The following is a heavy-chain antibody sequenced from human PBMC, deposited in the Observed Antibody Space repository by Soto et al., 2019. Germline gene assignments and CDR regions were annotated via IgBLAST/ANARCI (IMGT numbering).Heavy chain of an antibody. CDR2: IWYDGSNK. V-gene: IGHV3-33*01. CDR3: VREGVALDY. Sequence: QVQLVESGGGVVQPGRSLRLSCAASGFTFSSYGMHWVRQAPGKGLEWVAVIWYDGSNKYYADSVKGRFTISRDNSKNTLYLQMNSLRAEDTAVYYCVREGVALDYWGQGTLVTVSS. CDR1: GFTFSSYG. J-gene: IGHJ4*02. D-gene: IGHD3-3*01.